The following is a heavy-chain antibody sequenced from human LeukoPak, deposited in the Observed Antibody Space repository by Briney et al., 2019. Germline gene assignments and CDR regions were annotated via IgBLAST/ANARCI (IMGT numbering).Heavy chain of an antibody. CDR3: ARHRTRRYEYYDILTGYPAEGWFDP. CDR2: IYSSGST. Sequence: SETLSLTCTVSGGSISNYYWNWIWQPAGKGLEWIGRIYSSGSTNYNPSLKSRVTMSVDTSKNQFSLKLSSVTAADTAVYYCARHRTRRYEYYDILTGYPAEGWFDPWGQGTLVTDSS. CDR1: GGSISNYY. J-gene: IGHJ5*02. V-gene: IGHV4-4*07. D-gene: IGHD3-9*01.